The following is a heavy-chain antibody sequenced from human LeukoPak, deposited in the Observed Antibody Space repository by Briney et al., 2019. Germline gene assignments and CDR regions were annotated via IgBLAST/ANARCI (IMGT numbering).Heavy chain of an antibody. CDR3: AKDPSYSSSWRTAEYFQH. Sequence: GGSLRLSCAASGFTFSSYAMSWVRQAPGKGLEWVSAISGSGGSTYYADSVKGRFTISRDNSKNTLYLQMNSLRAEDTAVYYCAKDPSYSSSWRTAEYFQHWGQGTLVTVSS. CDR1: GFTFSSYA. V-gene: IGHV3-23*01. CDR2: ISGSGGST. J-gene: IGHJ1*01. D-gene: IGHD6-13*01.